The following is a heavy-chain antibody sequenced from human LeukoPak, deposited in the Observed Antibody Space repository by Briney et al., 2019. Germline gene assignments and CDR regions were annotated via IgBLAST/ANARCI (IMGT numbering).Heavy chain of an antibody. CDR3: AKDHSVAGDYYYYMDV. V-gene: IGHV3-23*01. D-gene: IGHD6-19*01. J-gene: IGHJ6*03. CDR2: ISGSGGST. CDR1: GFTFSTSS. Sequence: GGSLRLSCAASGFTFSTSSMSWVRQAPGKGLAWVSSISGSGGSTYYADSVKGRFTISRDNSKNTLYLQMNSLRAEDTAVYYCAKDHSVAGDYYYYMDVWGKGTTVTMSS.